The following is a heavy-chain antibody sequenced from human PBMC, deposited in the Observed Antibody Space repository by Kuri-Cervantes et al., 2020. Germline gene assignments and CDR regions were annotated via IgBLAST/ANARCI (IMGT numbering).Heavy chain of an antibody. CDR3: ARDSYGSGSYPRD. V-gene: IGHV3-7*01. CDR2: IKQDGSEK. CDR1: GFTFSSYW. J-gene: IGHJ4*02. Sequence: GESLKISCAASGFTFSSYWMSWVRQAPGKGLEWVANIKQDGSEKYYVDSVKGRFTISRDNAKNSLYLQMNSLRAEDTAVYYCARDSYGSGSYPRDWGQGTLVTVSS. D-gene: IGHD3-10*01.